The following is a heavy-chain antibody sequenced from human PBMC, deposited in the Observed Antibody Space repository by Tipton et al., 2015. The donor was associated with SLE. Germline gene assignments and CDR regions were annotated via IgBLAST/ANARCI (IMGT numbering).Heavy chain of an antibody. CDR2: IKGDGTEK. J-gene: IGHJ3*02. D-gene: IGHD1-1*01. CDR1: DGSISSSSYY. Sequence: SLRLSCTVSDGSISSSSYYWGWIRQPPGKGLEWVANIKGDGTEKYYVDSVKGRFTISRDNAKHSLYLQMNSLRAEDTAVYYCVRGYNWACDIWGQGTMVTVSS. CDR3: VRGYNWACDI. V-gene: IGHV3-7*01.